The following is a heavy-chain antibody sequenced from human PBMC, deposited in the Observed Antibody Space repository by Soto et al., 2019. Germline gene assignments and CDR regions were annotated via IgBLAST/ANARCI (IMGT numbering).Heavy chain of an antibody. D-gene: IGHD6-13*01. Sequence: QVQLVQSGAEVKKPGSSVKVSCKASAGTFSSYAISWVRQDPGQGLEWMGGIIPIFGTANYAQKLQGRVTITADESTSTAYMELSSLRSEETAVYYCASRLAAGTDYWGQGTLVTVSS. V-gene: IGHV1-69*01. J-gene: IGHJ4*02. CDR3: ASRLAAGTDY. CDR2: IIPIFGTA. CDR1: AGTFSSYA.